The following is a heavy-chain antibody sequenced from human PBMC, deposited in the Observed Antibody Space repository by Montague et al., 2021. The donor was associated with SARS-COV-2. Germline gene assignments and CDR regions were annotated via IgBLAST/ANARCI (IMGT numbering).Heavy chain of an antibody. V-gene: IGHV2-70*01. Sequence: PALVKHTQTLTLTCTFSGFSLSTSGMCVSWIRQPPGKALEWLALIDWDDDKYYSTSLKTRLTISKDTSKNQVVLTMTNMDPVDTATYYCARMVTIFSLGGYYYYYGMDVWGQGTTVTVSS. CDR2: IDWDDDK. D-gene: IGHD3-9*01. CDR1: GFSLSTSGMC. J-gene: IGHJ6*02. CDR3: ARMVTIFSLGGYYYYYGMDV.